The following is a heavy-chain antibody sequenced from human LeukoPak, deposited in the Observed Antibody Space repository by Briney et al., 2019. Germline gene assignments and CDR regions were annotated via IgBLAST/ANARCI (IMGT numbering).Heavy chain of an antibody. CDR2: IYSSGNT. D-gene: IGHD3-3*01. CDR3: ARGVVITGLDY. V-gene: IGHV4-59*01. CDR1: GGSISSYY. Sequence: SETLSLTCTVSGGSISSYYWSWIRQTPGKGLEWIGSIYSSGNTNYNPSLKSRVTISVDTSKNQFSLMLTSVTAADTAVYYCARGVVITGLDYWGQGTLVTVSS. J-gene: IGHJ4*02.